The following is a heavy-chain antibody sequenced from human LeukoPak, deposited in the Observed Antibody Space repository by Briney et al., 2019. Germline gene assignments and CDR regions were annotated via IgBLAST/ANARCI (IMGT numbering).Heavy chain of an antibody. CDR3: AAGGIYSLLDY. CDR2: FDPGAGEI. D-gene: IGHD3-10*01. J-gene: IGHJ4*02. Sequence: ASVKVSCKDSGDTLSELTMHWVRQAPGKGLEWMGGFDPGAGEILYAQQFQGRVTMTEDTSTDTAYMELTSLRSEDSGVYFCAAGGIYSLLDYWGQGTLVTVSS. CDR1: GDTLSELT. V-gene: IGHV1-24*01.